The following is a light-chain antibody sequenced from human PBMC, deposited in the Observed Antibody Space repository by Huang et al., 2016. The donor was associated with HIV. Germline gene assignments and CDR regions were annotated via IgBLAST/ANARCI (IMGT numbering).Light chain of an antibody. J-gene: IGKJ2*01. CDR1: QSVSTY. V-gene: IGKV1-39*01. CDR3: QQSYSTPFYT. Sequence: DILMTQSPSSLSASVGDRVTITCRASQSVSTYLNWYQQKPGKAPKRRIYAASSLQSWVPSRFSGSGSGTDFTLTISSLQPDDFATYYCQQSYSTPFYTFGQGTKLEIK. CDR2: AAS.